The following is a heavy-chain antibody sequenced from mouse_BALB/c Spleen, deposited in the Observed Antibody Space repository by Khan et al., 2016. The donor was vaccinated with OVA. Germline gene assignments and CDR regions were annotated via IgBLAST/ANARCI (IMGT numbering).Heavy chain of an antibody. J-gene: IGHJ3*01. CDR3: LRSLYYYGSAYEGFAY. V-gene: IGHV1S136*01. Sequence: VQLQQPGPELVKPGASVKMSCKASGYTFTSYVMHWVKQKPGQGLEWIGYISPNSDGSKYNEKFRGKATLTSDKSSSTAYMELSSLPSEASAFYYCLRSLYYYGSAYEGFAYGGQGTLVTVSA. CDR1: GYTFTSYV. CDR2: ISPNSDGS. D-gene: IGHD1-1*01.